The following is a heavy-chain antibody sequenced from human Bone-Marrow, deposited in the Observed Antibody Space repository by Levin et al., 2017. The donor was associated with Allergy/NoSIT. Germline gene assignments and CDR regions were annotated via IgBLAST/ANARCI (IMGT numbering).Heavy chain of an antibody. J-gene: IGHJ4*02. CDR3: AKAKGKGIGIPRDH. CDR2: TSGSGATT. Sequence: GESLKISCAASGFTFSGSAMNWVRQGPGTGLQWVATTSGSGATTYYADSVRGRFTVSRDNAENTLDLQMNSLRVEDTAIYYCAKAKGKGIGIPRDHWGQGVLVTVS. D-gene: IGHD1-14*01. CDR1: GFTFSGSA. V-gene: IGHV3-23*01.